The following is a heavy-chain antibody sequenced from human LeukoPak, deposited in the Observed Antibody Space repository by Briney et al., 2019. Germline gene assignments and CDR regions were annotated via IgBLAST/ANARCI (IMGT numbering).Heavy chain of an antibody. CDR3: ATNSSSSSAFDY. V-gene: IGHV1-69*04. J-gene: IGHJ4*02. CDR1: GGTFSSYA. CDR2: IIPILGIA. Sequence: VASVTVSCKASGGTFSSYAISWVRQAPGQGLEWMGRIIPILGIANYAQKFQGRVTITADKSTSTAYMELSSLRSEDTAVYYCATNSSSSSAFDYWGQGTLVTVSS. D-gene: IGHD6-6*01.